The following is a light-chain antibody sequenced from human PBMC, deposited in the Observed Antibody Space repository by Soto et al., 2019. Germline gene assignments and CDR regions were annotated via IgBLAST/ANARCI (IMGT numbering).Light chain of an antibody. J-gene: IGKJ1*01. CDR3: QQYNNWPPDRT. CDR2: GAS. V-gene: IGKV3-15*01. CDR1: QSVGSN. Sequence: EIVMTQSPATLSVSPGERATLSCRASQSVGSNLAWYQLKPGQAPRLLIYGASTRPTGIPARVSGSGSGTDFTLTISSLQSEDFAIYFCQQYNNWPPDRTFGQGTKVEIK.